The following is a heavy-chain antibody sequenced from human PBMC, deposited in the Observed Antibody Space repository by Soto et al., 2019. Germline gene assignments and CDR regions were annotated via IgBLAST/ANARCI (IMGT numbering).Heavy chain of an antibody. V-gene: IGHV3-30-3*01. D-gene: IGHD6-6*01. Sequence: GGSLRLSCAASGFTFSSYAMHWVRQAPGKGLEWVAVISYDGSNKYYADSVKGRFTISRDNSKNTLYLQMNSLRAEDTAVYYCARGVVAARPLYYYGMDVWGQGTTVTVSS. CDR3: ARGVVAARPLYYYGMDV. CDR2: ISYDGSNK. J-gene: IGHJ6*02. CDR1: GFTFSSYA.